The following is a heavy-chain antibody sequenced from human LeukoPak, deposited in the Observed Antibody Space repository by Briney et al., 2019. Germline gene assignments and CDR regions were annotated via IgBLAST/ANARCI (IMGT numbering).Heavy chain of an antibody. Sequence: GGSLRLSCAASGFTFSHFWMSWVRQAPGKGLEWVSSLSGSGGSTYYADPVKGRFTISRDNSKNTLYLQMNSLRVEDTAVYYCAKDPHTGYSFAYWGQGTLVTVSS. J-gene: IGHJ4*02. V-gene: IGHV3-23*01. CDR2: LSGSGGST. CDR3: AKDPHTGYSFAY. CDR1: GFTFSHFW. D-gene: IGHD5-18*01.